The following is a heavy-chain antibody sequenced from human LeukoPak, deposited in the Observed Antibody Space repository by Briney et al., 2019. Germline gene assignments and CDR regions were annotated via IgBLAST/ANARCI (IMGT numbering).Heavy chain of an antibody. J-gene: IGHJ4*02. CDR3: ARDLTGTTRLDY. CDR1: GDSFSSSSYY. Sequence: SETLSLTCTVSGDSFSSSSYYWAWVRQPPGKGLEWIGTISYSGSTYYNPSLKSRVTISVDTSKSQFSLKLNSVTAADTAVYYCARDLTGTTRLDYWGQGTLVTVSS. CDR2: ISYSGST. V-gene: IGHV4-39*07. D-gene: IGHD1-20*01.